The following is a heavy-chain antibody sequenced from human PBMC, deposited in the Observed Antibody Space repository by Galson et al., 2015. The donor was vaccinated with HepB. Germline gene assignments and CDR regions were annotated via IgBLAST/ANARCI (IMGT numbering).Heavy chain of an antibody. CDR1: GYTFSNYG. D-gene: IGHD3-16*02. Sequence: SVKVSCKASGYTFSNYGVSWVRQAPRQGLEWMGWISTYNGNTKYAQKFQDRVAMTTDASTGTAYMELRSLRFDDTAVYYCARGGRSGDLSSLDYWGQGTLVTVSS. V-gene: IGHV1-18*01. J-gene: IGHJ4*02. CDR2: ISTYNGNT. CDR3: ARGGRSGDLSSLDY.